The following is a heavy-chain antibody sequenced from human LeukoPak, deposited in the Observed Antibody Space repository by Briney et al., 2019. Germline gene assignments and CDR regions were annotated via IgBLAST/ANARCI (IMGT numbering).Heavy chain of an antibody. D-gene: IGHD1-26*01. V-gene: IGHV4-4*07. Sequence: SETLSLTCTVSGGSISSFYWSRIRQPAGKGLEWIGRIYTSGSTNYNASLKSRVSMSVDTSKNQFSLKLSSVTAADTAVFYCARENSGSYREFDYWGQGTLVTVSS. CDR2: IYTSGST. J-gene: IGHJ4*02. CDR3: ARENSGSYREFDY. CDR1: GGSISSFY.